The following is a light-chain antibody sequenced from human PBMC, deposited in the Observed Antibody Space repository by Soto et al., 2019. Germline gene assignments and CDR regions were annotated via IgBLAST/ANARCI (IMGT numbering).Light chain of an antibody. CDR1: SSNIGSNY. CDR3: EAWDDSLSGDYVV. CDR2: RNN. Sequence: QSVLTQPPSASGTPGQRVTISCSGSSSNIGSNYVYWYQQLPGTAPKLLIYRNNQRPSGVPDRFSGSKSGTSASLAISGLRSEDEADYYCEAWDDSLSGDYVVFGGGTKLTVL. J-gene: IGLJ2*01. V-gene: IGLV1-47*01.